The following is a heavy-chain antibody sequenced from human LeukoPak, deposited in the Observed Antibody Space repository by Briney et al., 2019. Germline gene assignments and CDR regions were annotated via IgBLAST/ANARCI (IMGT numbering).Heavy chain of an antibody. CDR1: GYTFTSYD. V-gene: IGHV1-8*01. J-gene: IGHJ5*02. CDR2: MNPNSDNT. D-gene: IGHD5-18*01. CDR3: ARGRLKQLWLNDWFDP. Sequence: GASVKVSCKASGYTFTSYDINWVRQATGQGLEWMGWMNPNSDNTGYAQKFQGRVTMTRNTSISTAYMELSSLRSEDTAVYYCARGRLKQLWLNDWFDPWGQGTLVTVSS.